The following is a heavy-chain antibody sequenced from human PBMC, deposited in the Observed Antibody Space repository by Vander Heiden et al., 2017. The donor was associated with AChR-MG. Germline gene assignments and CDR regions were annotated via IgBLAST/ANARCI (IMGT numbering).Heavy chain of an antibody. J-gene: IGHJ4*02. CDR1: GRTFSSYA. D-gene: IGHD4-4*01. CDR2: ITPIFGTA. V-gene: IGHV1-69*01. Sequence: QVQLVQSGAEVKKPGSSVKVSCKASGRTFSSYAISWVRQAPGQGLEWMGGITPIFGTANYAQKFQGRVTITADESTSTAYMELSSLRAEDTAVYYCARNIVGWGLQFKAFDYWGQGTLVTVSS. CDR3: ARNIVGWGLQFKAFDY.